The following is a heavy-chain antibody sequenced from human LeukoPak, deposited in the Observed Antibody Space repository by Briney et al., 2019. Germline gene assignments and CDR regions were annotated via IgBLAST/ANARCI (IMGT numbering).Heavy chain of an antibody. Sequence: PGGSLRLSCAASGFTFSSYEMNWDRQAPGKGLEWVSYISSSAGTIYYADSVKGRFTISRDNAKNSLYLQMNSLRAEDTAVYYCARGGRNSGYYYWLDPWGQGTLVTVSS. D-gene: IGHD3-22*01. CDR1: GFTFSSYE. V-gene: IGHV3-48*03. CDR2: ISSSAGTI. J-gene: IGHJ5*02. CDR3: ARGGRNSGYYYWLDP.